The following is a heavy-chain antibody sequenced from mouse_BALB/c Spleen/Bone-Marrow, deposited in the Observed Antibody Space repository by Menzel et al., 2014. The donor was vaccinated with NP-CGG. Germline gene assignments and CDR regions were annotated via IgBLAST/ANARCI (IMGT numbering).Heavy chain of an antibody. D-gene: IGHD1-1*01. Sequence: QLKESGGGLVQPGGSRKLSCAASGFTFSSFGMHWVRQAPEKGLEWVAYISSGSSTIYYADTVKGRFTISRDNPKNTLFLQMTSLRAEDTAMYYCARRGSNHWYFDVWGAGTPVTAPS. CDR1: GFTFSSFG. CDR3: ARRGSNHWYFDV. J-gene: IGHJ1*01. V-gene: IGHV5-17*02. CDR2: ISSGSSTI.